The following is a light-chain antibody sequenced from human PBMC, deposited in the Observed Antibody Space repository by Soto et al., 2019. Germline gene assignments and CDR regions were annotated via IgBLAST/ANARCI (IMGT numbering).Light chain of an antibody. CDR1: QNIGIY. J-gene: IGKJ4*01. V-gene: IGKV1-39*01. CDR3: QHSFSTPLT. CDR2: TAS. Sequence: DIQMTQSPSSLSASVGDRVSITCRASQNIGIYLNWYQQKPGKAPKLMIYTASSLQSGVPSRVSGSGAGTDFTLTISSLQPEYFATYCWQHSFSTPLTFGGGTKVEIK.